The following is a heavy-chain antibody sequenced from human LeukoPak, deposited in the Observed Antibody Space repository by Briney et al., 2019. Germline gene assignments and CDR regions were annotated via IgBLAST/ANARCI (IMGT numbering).Heavy chain of an antibody. D-gene: IGHD2-2*01. CDR1: GGTFSSYA. CDR3: ARDGDEGYCSSTSCYYDC. J-gene: IGHJ4*02. V-gene: IGHV1-69*13. CDR2: IIPIFGTA. Sequence: SVKVSCKASGGTFSSYAISWVRQAPGQGLEWMGGIIPIFGTANYAQKFQGRVTITADESTSTAYMELSSLRSEDTAVYYCARDGDEGYCSSTSCYYDCWGQGTLVTVSS.